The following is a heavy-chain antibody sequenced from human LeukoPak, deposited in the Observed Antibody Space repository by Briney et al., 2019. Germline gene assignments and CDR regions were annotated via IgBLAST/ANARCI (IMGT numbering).Heavy chain of an antibody. Sequence: GGSLRLSCAASGIAVSGNYMGWDRQAPGKGLEWVSVISSDGKTDHADSVKGRFTISRDNSKNTVSLQMNILRAEDTAVYYCAKGMTGTTDSWGQGTLVTVSS. J-gene: IGHJ4*02. CDR3: AKGMTGTTDS. CDR2: ISSDGKT. D-gene: IGHD1-7*01. CDR1: GIAVSGNY. V-gene: IGHV3-66*01.